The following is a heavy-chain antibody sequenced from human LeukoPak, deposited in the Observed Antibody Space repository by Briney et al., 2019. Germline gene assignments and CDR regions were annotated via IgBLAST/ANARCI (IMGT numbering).Heavy chain of an antibody. Sequence: GASVKVSCKASGYTFTSYGISWVRQAPGQGLEWMGWISAYNGNTNYAQKLQGRVTMTTDTSTSTAYMELSRLRSDDTAVYYCARDSSGWYHWFDPWGQGTLVTVSS. CDR2: ISAYNGNT. CDR3: ARDSSGWYHWFDP. CDR1: GYTFTSYG. J-gene: IGHJ5*02. V-gene: IGHV1-18*01. D-gene: IGHD6-19*01.